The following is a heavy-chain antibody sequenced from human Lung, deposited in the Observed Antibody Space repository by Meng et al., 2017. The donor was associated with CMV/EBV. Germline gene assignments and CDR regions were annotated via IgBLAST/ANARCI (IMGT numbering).Heavy chain of an antibody. D-gene: IGHD3-3*01. CDR1: GGTFSSYA. CDR2: IIPIFGTA. Sequence: SVKVSXKASGGTFSSYAISWVRQAPGQGLEWMGGIIPIFGTANYAQKFQGRVTITTDESTSTAYMELSSLRSEDTAVYYCARGSEESGYYYYYGMDVWGQGTTVTFSS. J-gene: IGHJ6*02. CDR3: ARGSEESGYYYYYGMDV. V-gene: IGHV1-69*05.